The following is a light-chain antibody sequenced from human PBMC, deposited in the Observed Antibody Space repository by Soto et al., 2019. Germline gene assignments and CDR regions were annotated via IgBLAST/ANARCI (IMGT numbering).Light chain of an antibody. CDR2: DAS. CDR3: QQYKSYPLT. V-gene: IGKV1D-16*01. Sequence: DIQMTQSPSSLSSSLLDIVTITCRASQGISTWLAWYQQKPEKAPKTLIFDASTLQSGVPSRFSGSGSGTDFTLTISSVQPQDFATYYCQQYKSYPLTFGGGTKVDIK. J-gene: IGKJ4*01. CDR1: QGISTW.